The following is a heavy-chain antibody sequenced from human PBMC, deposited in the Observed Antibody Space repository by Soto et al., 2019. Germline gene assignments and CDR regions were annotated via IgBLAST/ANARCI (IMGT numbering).Heavy chain of an antibody. Sequence: QVQLVQSGAEVKKPGASMTVSCKASGYTFSDYYMHWVRQAPGQGLECMGWISPNNGATNYAQKFQDSVTMTRDASITTAYMELSRLRSDDTAVYYCARGGEFCSTGSCNSSLGDAFDVWGQGTTVTVSS. D-gene: IGHD2-15*01. J-gene: IGHJ3*01. CDR1: GYTFSDYY. CDR2: ISPNNGAT. CDR3: ARGGEFCSTGSCNSSLGDAFDV. V-gene: IGHV1-2*02.